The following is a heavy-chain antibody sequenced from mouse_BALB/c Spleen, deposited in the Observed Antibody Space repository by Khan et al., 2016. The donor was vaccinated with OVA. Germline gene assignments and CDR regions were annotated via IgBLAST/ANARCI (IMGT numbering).Heavy chain of an antibody. D-gene: IGHD1-1*01. CDR1: GFSLTSYD. CDR3: GRRGNYYGSFYWYFDV. CDR2: IWTGGGT. Sequence: QVQLKESGPGLVAPSQSLSITCTVSGFSLTSYDISWIRQPPGKGLEWLGVIWTGGGTNYNSAFMSRLSISKDNSKSRVFLKMNSLQSHDTAIYYSGRRGNYYGSFYWYFDVWGAGTTVTVSS. J-gene: IGHJ1*01. V-gene: IGHV2-9-2*01.